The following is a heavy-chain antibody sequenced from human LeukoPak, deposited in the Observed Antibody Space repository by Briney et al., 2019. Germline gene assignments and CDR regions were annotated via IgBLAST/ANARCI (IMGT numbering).Heavy chain of an antibody. V-gene: IGHV1-69*04. J-gene: IGHJ4*02. CDR2: IIPILGIA. CDR3: ARDDDRSSRDFDY. D-gene: IGHD3-22*01. CDR1: GGTFTSYA. Sequence: GASVKVSCKASGGTFTSYAISWVRQAPGQGLEWMGRIIPILGIANYAQQFQGRVTITADKSTSTAYMELSSLRSEDTAAYYCARDDDRSSRDFDYWGQGTLVTVSS.